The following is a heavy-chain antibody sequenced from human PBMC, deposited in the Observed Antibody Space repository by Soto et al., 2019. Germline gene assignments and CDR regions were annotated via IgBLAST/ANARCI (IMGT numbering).Heavy chain of an antibody. CDR3: AGHGGFAY. J-gene: IGHJ4*02. CDR1: GFIIGTNG. CDR2: IYHTGDT. Sequence: EVQLSESGGGLVKPGGSLRLSCAATGFIIGTNGMDWVRQAPGKGLEWVSSIYHTGDTNYADSLKGRFTISRDNSKNTLYLQMNSLTVEDTALYYCAGHGGFAYLGQGTLVTVSS. D-gene: IGHD3-10*01. V-gene: IGHV3-23*01.